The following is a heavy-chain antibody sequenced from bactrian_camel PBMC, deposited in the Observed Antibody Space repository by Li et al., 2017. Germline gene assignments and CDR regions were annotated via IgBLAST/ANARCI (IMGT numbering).Heavy chain of an antibody. Sequence: VQLVESGGGSVQAGGSLRLSCAASGFTFSTYDMSWVRQAPGKGLEWVSGVQPGGAAAFYAGSLKGRFTISSEGAKNTVYLQINSAKPEDTALYYCLRAEYPGWAGRFWGQGTQVTVS. D-gene: IGHD5*01. CDR1: GFTFSTYD. J-gene: IGHJ6*01. CDR3: LRAEYPGWAGRF. V-gene: IGHV3S40*01. CDR2: VQPGGAAA.